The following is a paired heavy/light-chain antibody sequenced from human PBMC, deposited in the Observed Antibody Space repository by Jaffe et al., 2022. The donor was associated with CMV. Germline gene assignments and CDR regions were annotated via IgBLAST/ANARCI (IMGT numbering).Heavy chain of an antibody. V-gene: IGHV4-34*01. J-gene: IGHJ1*01. Sequence: QVQLQQWGAGLLKPSETLSLTCAVYGGSFSGYYWSWIRQPPGKGLEWIGDISHSGGTSYNPSLKSRVTISLDTSKNQFFLKLNSVTAADTAVYYCSRGGGTYYVVYFQQWGQGTLVTVSS. CDR2: ISHSGGT. D-gene: IGHD1-26*01. CDR1: GGSFSGYY. CDR3: SRGGGTYYVVYFQQ.
Light chain of an antibody. CDR1: SSNIGSNT. Sequence: QSVLTQPPSASGTPGQRVTISCSGGSSNIGSNTVNWYQQLPGTAPKLVNYNNNQRPSGVPDRFSGSKSGTSASLAISGLQSEDEADYYCATWDDSLNGRVFGGGTKLTVL. J-gene: IGLJ3*02. V-gene: IGLV1-44*01. CDR3: ATWDDSLNGRV. CDR2: NNN.